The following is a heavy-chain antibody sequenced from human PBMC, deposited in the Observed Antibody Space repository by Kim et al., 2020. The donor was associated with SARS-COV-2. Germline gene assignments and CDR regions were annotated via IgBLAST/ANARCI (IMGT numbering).Heavy chain of an antibody. CDR3: AAAPGGWLSRGFDY. J-gene: IGHJ4*02. D-gene: IGHD3-22*01. V-gene: IGHV1-58*01. Sequence: AQKFQERVTITRDMSTSTAYMELSSLRSEDTAVYYCAAAPGGWLSRGFDYWGQGTLVTVSS.